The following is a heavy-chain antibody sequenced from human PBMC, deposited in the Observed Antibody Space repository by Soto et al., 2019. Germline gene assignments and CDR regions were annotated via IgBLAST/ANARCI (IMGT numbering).Heavy chain of an antibody. CDR3: AGAYSYNYAFDY. CDR1: GFTVKGNY. J-gene: IGHJ4*02. V-gene: IGHV3-53*01. Sequence: GGSLRLSCAPSGFTVKGNYVGWARQASGKGMEWVSIIFSAGMTYYTASVRGRFTISKDISKNTLSLQMDSLRADDTAIYFCAGAYSYNYAFDYWGLGAPVTVSS. D-gene: IGHD1-1*01. CDR2: IFSAGMT.